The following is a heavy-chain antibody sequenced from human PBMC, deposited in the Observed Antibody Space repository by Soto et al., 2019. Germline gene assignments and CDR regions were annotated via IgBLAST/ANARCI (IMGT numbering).Heavy chain of an antibody. J-gene: IGHJ6*02. CDR2: TYYRSKWYN. CDR3: ARDPVLGGSSGWPYYYYYGMDV. CDR1: GDSVSSNSAA. D-gene: IGHD6-19*01. Sequence: SQTLSLTCAISGDSVSSNSAAWNWIRQSPSRGFEWLGRTYYRSKWYNDYAVSVKSRITINPDTSKNQFSLQLNSVTPEDTAVYYCARDPVLGGSSGWPYYYYYGMDVWGQGTTVTVSS. V-gene: IGHV6-1*01.